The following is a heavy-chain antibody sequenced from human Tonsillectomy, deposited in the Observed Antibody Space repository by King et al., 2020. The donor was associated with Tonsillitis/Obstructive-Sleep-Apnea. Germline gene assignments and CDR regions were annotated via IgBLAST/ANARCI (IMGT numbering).Heavy chain of an antibody. Sequence: VQLVESGGGLVKPGGSLRLSCAASGFTFSNYNMIWVRQAPGKGLEWVSSISISSTFLYYAASVKGRLTISRDNAKNSLYLQMNSLRAEDTAVYYCARDRGYSTSTTCNYYYMDVWGKGTTVTVSS. CDR1: GFTFSNYN. V-gene: IGHV3-21*01. CDR3: ARDRGYSTSTTCNYYYMDV. D-gene: IGHD2-2*01. CDR2: ISISSTFL. J-gene: IGHJ6*03.